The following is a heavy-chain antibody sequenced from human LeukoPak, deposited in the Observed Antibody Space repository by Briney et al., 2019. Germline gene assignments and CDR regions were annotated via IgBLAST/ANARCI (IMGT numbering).Heavy chain of an antibody. CDR2: IYYSGST. J-gene: IGHJ4*02. Sequence: PSQTLSLTCTVSGGSISSGDYYWSWIRQHPGKGLEWIGYIYYSGSTYYNPSLKSRVTISVDTSKNQFSLKLSSVTAADTAVYYCARQDTALIFDYWGQGTLVTVSS. CDR1: GGSISSGDYY. V-gene: IGHV4-31*03. CDR3: ARQDTALIFDY. D-gene: IGHD5-18*01.